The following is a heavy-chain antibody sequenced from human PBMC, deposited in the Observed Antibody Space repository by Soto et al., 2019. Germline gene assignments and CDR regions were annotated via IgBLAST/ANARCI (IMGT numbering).Heavy chain of an antibody. CDR2: IYYSGST. CDR3: ARTISYYGMDV. J-gene: IGHJ6*02. Sequence: SETLSLTCTVSGGSISSYYWSWIRQPPGKGLEWIGYIYYSGSTNYNPSLKSRVTISVDTSKNQFSLKLSSVTAADTAAYYCARTISYYGMDVWGQGTTVTVSS. CDR1: GGSISSYY. D-gene: IGHD3-3*01. V-gene: IGHV4-59*01.